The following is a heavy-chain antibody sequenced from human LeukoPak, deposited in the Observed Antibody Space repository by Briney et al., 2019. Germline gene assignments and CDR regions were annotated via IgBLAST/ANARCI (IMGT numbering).Heavy chain of an antibody. D-gene: IGHD4-17*01. CDR1: GFTVSSNY. V-gene: IGHV3-53*01. CDR2: IYSDNST. Sequence: GSLRLSCAASGFTVSSNYMSWVRQAPGKGLEWVSVIYSDNSTYYADSVKGRVTISRDKSKNTLYLQMNSLGGEDTAVYYCARTGGDYLNFYFDHWGQGTLVTVSS. CDR3: ARTGGDYLNFYFDH. J-gene: IGHJ4*02.